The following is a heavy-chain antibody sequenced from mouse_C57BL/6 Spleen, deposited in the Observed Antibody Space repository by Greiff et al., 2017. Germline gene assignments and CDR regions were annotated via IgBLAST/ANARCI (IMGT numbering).Heavy chain of an antibody. CDR1: GYTFTSYG. CDR3: ATITTVVAYCAMDY. D-gene: IGHD1-1*01. CDR2: IYPRSGNT. V-gene: IGHV1-81*01. Sequence: QVQLQQSGAELARPGASVKLSCKASGYTFTSYGISWVKQRTGQGLEWIGEIYPRSGNTYYNEKFKGKATLTADKSSSTAYMELRSLTSEDSAVYYCATITTVVAYCAMDYWGQGTSVTVSS. J-gene: IGHJ4*01.